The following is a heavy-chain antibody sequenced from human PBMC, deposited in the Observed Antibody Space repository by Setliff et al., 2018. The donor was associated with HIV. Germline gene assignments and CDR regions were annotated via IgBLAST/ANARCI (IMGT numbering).Heavy chain of an antibody. Sequence: ASVKVSCKASGYTFTSYDINWVRQATGQGLEWMGWMNPNSGNTGYAQKFQGRVTMTRNTSISTAYMELSSLRPEDTAVYYCAVTIFGVVTHGYFQHWGQGTLVTVSS. V-gene: IGHV1-8*02. CDR1: GYTFTSYD. J-gene: IGHJ1*01. D-gene: IGHD3-3*01. CDR2: MNPNSGNT. CDR3: AVTIFGVVTHGYFQH.